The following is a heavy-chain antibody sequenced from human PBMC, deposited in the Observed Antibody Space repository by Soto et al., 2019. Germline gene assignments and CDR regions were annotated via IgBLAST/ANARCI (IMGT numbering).Heavy chain of an antibody. CDR2: IYSGGST. J-gene: IGHJ4*02. CDR3: ARDNCSGGSCLFCN. CDR1: GFTVISEY. V-gene: IGHV3-66*01. Sequence: TGGSLRLSCAASGFTVISEYMSWVRQAPGKGLEWVSIIYSGGSTFYADSVKGRFTISRDNYKNTVYLQMNSLRVEDTAVYYCARDNCSGGSCLFCNWGQGTQVTVSS. D-gene: IGHD2-15*01.